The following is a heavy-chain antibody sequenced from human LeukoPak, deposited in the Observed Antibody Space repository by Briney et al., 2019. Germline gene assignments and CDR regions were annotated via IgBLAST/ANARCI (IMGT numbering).Heavy chain of an antibody. V-gene: IGHV3-23*01. CDR1: GFTFISYA. CDR3: AKESRYSSGWSLLYYFDY. CDR2: ISGSGGST. Sequence: GGSLRLSCAASGFTFISYAMSWVRQAPGKGLEWVSAISGSGGSTYYADSVKGRFTISRDNSKNTLYLQMNSLRAEDTAVYYCAKESRYSSGWSLLYYFDYWGQGTLVTVSS. D-gene: IGHD6-19*01. J-gene: IGHJ4*02.